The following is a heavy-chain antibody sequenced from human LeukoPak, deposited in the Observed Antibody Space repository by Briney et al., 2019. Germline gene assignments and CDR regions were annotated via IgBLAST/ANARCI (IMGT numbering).Heavy chain of an antibody. J-gene: IGHJ4*02. CDR3: AKAGGYYYDNSGFPLDY. CDR1: GFTFSSYA. D-gene: IGHD3-22*01. V-gene: IGHV3-23*01. Sequence: GGSLRLSCAASGFTFSSYAMSWVRQAPGKGREWSPAFGVGGGTTYYADSVKGRFTISRDKSKNTLYLQMNSLRAEDTAVYYCAKAGGYYYDNSGFPLDYWGQGTLVTVSS. CDR2: FGVGGGTT.